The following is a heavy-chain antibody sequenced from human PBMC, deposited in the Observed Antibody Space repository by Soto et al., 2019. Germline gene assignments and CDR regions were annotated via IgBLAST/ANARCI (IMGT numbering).Heavy chain of an antibody. Sequence: QVQLVESGGGVVHPARSLRLSCSASEFTFSSYAMHWVRQAPGKGLEWVAGISYDGGHKFYGESVRGRFTISRDSSKTTVFLQMNSLRPEDTAAYYCARVKTDYSNPRGPFFFYGMDVWGQGTTVTVSS. V-gene: IGHV3-30-3*01. CDR3: ARVKTDYSNPRGPFFFYGMDV. CDR1: EFTFSSYA. CDR2: ISYDGGHK. J-gene: IGHJ6*02. D-gene: IGHD4-4*01.